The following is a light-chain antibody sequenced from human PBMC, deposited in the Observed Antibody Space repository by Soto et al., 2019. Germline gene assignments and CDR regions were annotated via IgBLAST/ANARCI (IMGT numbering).Light chain of an antibody. V-gene: IGKV3-20*01. CDR1: QSVSSN. J-gene: IGKJ5*01. Sequence: VLTQSPATLSVSPGERATLSCRASQSVSSNLAWYQQKPGQAPRLLIYGASTRATGIPARFSGSGSGTDFTLTISRLEPEDFAVFYCQQYGSSPVTFGQGTRLEIK. CDR3: QQYGSSPVT. CDR2: GAS.